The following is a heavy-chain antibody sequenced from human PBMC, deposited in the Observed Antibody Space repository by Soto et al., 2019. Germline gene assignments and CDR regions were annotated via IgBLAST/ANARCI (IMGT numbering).Heavy chain of an antibody. J-gene: IGHJ4*02. Sequence: QLQLQESGPGLVKPSETLSLTCTVSGGSISSSSYYWGWIRQPPGKGLEWIGSIYYSGSTYYNPSLKSRVTISVDTSKNQFSLKLSSVTAADTAVYYYASQDSSGYYYRVAFDYWGQGTLVTVSS. CDR3: ASQDSSGYYYRVAFDY. D-gene: IGHD3-22*01. CDR1: GGSISSSSYY. V-gene: IGHV4-39*01. CDR2: IYYSGST.